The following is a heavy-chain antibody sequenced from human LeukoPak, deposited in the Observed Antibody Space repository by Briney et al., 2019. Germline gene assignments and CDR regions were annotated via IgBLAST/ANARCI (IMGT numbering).Heavy chain of an antibody. D-gene: IGHD5/OR15-5a*01. CDR3: ARHLAGDSLYRHIDY. J-gene: IGHJ4*02. CDR1: TITFSKSW. V-gene: IGHV3-7*04. Sequence: GRSLRLSCTASTITFSKSWMSWVRQAPGKGLEWVANIKQDGSETKYVDSVKGRFTVSRDNAKNSVFLQMNSLRGEDTAIYYCARHLAGDSLYRHIDYWGQGTLVTVSS. CDR2: IKQDGSET.